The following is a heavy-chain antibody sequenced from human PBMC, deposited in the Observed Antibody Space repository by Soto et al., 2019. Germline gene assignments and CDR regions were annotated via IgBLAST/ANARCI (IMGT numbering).Heavy chain of an antibody. J-gene: IGHJ5*02. V-gene: IGHV1-69*13. Sequence: ASVKVSCKASGGTFSSYAISWVRQAPGQGLEWMGGIIPIFGTANYAQKFQGRVTITADESTSTAYMELSSLRSEDTAVYYCARDKVGAFAGWFDPWGQGTLVTVSS. D-gene: IGHD1-26*01. CDR3: ARDKVGAFAGWFDP. CDR2: IIPIFGTA. CDR1: GGTFSSYA.